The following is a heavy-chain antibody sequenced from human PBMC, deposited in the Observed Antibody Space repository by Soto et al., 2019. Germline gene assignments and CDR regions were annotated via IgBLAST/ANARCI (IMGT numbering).Heavy chain of an antibody. CDR2: ISFDGTYK. CDR1: GFTFSSYA. CDR3: AKDEGGFYYGSGPYGMDV. V-gene: IGHV3-30*18. Sequence: QMQLVESGGGVVQPGRSLRLSCAASGFTFSSYAIHWVRQAPGKGLEWLTVISFDGTYKFYADSVKGRFTISRDDSKNTLYLQMNSQRAEDTAMYYCAKDEGGFYYGSGPYGMDVWGQGTTVTVSS. D-gene: IGHD3-10*01. J-gene: IGHJ6*02.